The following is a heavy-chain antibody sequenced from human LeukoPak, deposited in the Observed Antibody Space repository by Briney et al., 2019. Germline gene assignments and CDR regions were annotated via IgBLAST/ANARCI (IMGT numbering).Heavy chain of an antibody. CDR1: GGSISSYY. CDR2: IYTSGST. CDR3: ARQTIERSLGGVPDFFDP. J-gene: IGHJ5*02. D-gene: IGHD3-3*01. Sequence: SETLSLTCTVSGGSISSYYWSWIRQPPGKGLEWIGYIYTSGSTNYNPSLKSRVTISVDTSKNQFSLKLSSVTAADTAVYYCARQTIERSLGGVPDFFDPWGQGILVTVSS. V-gene: IGHV4-4*09.